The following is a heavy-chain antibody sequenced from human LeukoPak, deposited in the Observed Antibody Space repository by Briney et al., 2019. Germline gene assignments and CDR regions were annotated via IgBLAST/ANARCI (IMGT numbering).Heavy chain of an antibody. Sequence: GGSLRLSCAASGFTFSNAWMSWVRQAPGKGLEGVGRIKSKTDGGTTDYAAPVKGRFTISRDDSKNTLYLQMNSLKTEDTAVYYCTSSTMVRGVTIYWYFDLWGRGTLVTVSS. CDR1: GFTFSNAW. CDR3: TSSTMVRGVTIYWYFDL. V-gene: IGHV3-15*01. CDR2: IKSKTDGGTT. J-gene: IGHJ2*01. D-gene: IGHD3-10*01.